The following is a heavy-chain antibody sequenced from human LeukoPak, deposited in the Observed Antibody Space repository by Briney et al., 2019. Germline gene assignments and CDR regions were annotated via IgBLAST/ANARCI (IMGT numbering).Heavy chain of an antibody. D-gene: IGHD4-23*01. V-gene: IGHV3-7*01. CDR1: GFTFSDYW. CDR2: IRQDDSEK. CDR3: ATDRKVGTWDPRFNY. Sequence: GGSLRLSCSASGFTFSDYWMMWVRQAPGKGLEWVGNIRQDDSEKNYVDSVKGRFTISRDNAKSSLYLQMNSLRAEDTAIYYCATDRKVGTWDPRFNYWGQGTLVTVSP. J-gene: IGHJ4*02.